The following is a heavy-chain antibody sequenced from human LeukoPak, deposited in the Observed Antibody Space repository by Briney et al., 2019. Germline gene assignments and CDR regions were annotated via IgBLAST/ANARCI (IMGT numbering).Heavy chain of an antibody. J-gene: IGHJ4*02. D-gene: IGHD6-13*01. CDR1: GYTFTNYG. CDR2: ISAYSGNT. CDR3: ARDRIASGMDY. V-gene: IGHV1-18*01. Sequence: ASVKVSCKASGYTFTNYGISWVRQVPGQGLEWMGWISAYSGNTNYAQKFQDRVTLTIDTSMSTAYMELRSLRSDDTALFYCARDRIASGMDYWGQGTLVTVSS.